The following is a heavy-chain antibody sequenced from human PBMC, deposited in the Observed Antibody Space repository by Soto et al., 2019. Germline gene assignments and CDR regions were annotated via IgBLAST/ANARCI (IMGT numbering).Heavy chain of an antibody. V-gene: IGHV3-64D*06. CDR1: GFTFRGYA. CDR2: IGNNGGST. J-gene: IGHJ3*02. CDR3: VKALSARYNSAKAFDI. Sequence: GGSLRLSCSTSGFTFRGYAMHWVRQAPGKGLEYVSVIGNNGGSTYYADSVNGRFTISRDNSKNMLYLQMSSLRAEDTAVYYCVKALSARYNSAKAFDIWGQGTMVTVSS. D-gene: IGHD2-2*02.